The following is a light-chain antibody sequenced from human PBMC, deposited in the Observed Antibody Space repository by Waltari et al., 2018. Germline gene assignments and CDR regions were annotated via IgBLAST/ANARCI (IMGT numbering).Light chain of an antibody. CDR3: QKYGSLPAT. CDR1: PCFSSF. J-gene: IGKJ1*01. CDR2: DAS. Sequence: ELVLTQSPGTLSLSPGERATLSCRSSPCFSSFLAWYQQKPAQAPRLLIYDASSRATGIPDRFSGSGSGTDFSLTISRLEPEDFAVYYCQKYGSLPATFGQGTKVEIK. V-gene: IGKV3-20*01.